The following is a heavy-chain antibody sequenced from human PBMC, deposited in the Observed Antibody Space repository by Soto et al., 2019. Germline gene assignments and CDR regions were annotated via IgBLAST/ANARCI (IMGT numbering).Heavy chain of an antibody. V-gene: IGHV3-74*01. CDR2: INSDGSNT. CDR1: GFTFSSFW. D-gene: IGHD2-2*01. J-gene: IGHJ4*02. Sequence: EVQLVESGGGLVHPGGSLRLSCAASGFTFSSFWMHWVRQAPGEGLVWVSRINSDGSNTNYADSVKGRFTISRDNAKNTLYLQMNSLRAEDTAVYYCARGGVPAAMSYWGQGTLVTVSS. CDR3: ARGGVPAAMSY.